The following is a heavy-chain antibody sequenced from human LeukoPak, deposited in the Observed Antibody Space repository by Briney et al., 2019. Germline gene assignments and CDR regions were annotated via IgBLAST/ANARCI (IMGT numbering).Heavy chain of an antibody. Sequence: SETLSLTCSVSGGSISSSSYYWGWIRQPPGKGLEWIGRIYYGGSTYYNPALKSRVTMSVDTSKNQFSLKLSSVTAADAAVYYCARDIYYYDTSGYAPLDYWGQGTLVTVSS. V-gene: IGHV4-39*07. D-gene: IGHD3-22*01. J-gene: IGHJ4*02. CDR3: ARDIYYYDTSGYAPLDY. CDR1: GGSISSSSYY. CDR2: IYYGGST.